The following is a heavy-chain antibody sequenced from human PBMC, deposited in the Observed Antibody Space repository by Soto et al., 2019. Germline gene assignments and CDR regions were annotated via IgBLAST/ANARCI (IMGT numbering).Heavy chain of an antibody. CDR3: TEAVAGTGDFDY. J-gene: IGHJ4*02. D-gene: IGHD6-19*01. CDR1: GFTFSNAW. V-gene: IGHV3-15*01. Sequence: PGGSLRLSCAASGFTFSNAWMSWVRQAPGKGLEWVGRIKSKTDGGTTDYAAPVKGRLTISRDDSKNTLYLQMNSLKTEDTAVYYCTEAVAGTGDFDYWGQGTLVTVSS. CDR2: IKSKTDGGTT.